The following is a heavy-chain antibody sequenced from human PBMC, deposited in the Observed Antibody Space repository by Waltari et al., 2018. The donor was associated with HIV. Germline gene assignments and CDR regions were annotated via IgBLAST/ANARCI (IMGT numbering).Heavy chain of an antibody. D-gene: IGHD2-2*01. CDR1: GHIFTNNW. J-gene: IGHJ6*02. Sequence: EVQLVQSGAEVKKPGESLKISCRGSGHIFTNNWIGWVRQLPGKGLEWMGIIYPADSDIRYSPSLHGQVTISADKSINTAYLQWSSLRASDSGMYYCASHTTANPYHYHYYGLDVWGQGTMVTVSS. CDR2: IYPADSDI. V-gene: IGHV5-51*03. CDR3: ASHTTANPYHYHYYGLDV.